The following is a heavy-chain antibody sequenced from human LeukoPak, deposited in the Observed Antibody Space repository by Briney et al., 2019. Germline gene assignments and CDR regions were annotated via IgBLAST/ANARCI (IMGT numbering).Heavy chain of an antibody. CDR1: GASISSDNW. CDR2: IFRSGST. CDR3: ARTNRNVEYYYDSSGSPDFDY. Sequence: SETLSLTCALSGASISSDNWWSWVRQSPGKGLEWIGEIFRSGSTNYNYNPSLKGRVTISVDTSKNQFSLKLSSVTAADTAVYYCARTNRNVEYYYDSSGSPDFDYWGQGTLVTVSS. V-gene: IGHV4-4*02. J-gene: IGHJ4*02. D-gene: IGHD3-22*01.